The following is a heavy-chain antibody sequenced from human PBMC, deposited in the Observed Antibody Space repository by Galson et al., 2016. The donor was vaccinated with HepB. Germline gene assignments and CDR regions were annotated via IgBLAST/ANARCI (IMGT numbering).Heavy chain of an antibody. CDR1: GFSLSTRGMC. CDR2: VDWDDDK. V-gene: IGHV2-70*19. J-gene: IGHJ6*02. D-gene: IGHD1-26*01. Sequence: PALVKPTQTLTLTCTFSGFSLSTRGMCVSWVRQTPGKALEWLALVDWDDDKHYSTSLKTRLGISKDTSKNQVVLTLTNLDPVDTATYYCARLYYIVGPTYCYGMDVWGQGTTVIVS. CDR3: ARLYYIVGPTYCYGMDV.